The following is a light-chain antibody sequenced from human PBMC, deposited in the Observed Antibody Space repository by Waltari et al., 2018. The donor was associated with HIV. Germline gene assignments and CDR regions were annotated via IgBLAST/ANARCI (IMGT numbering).Light chain of an antibody. CDR1: SSNIGTNT. CDR3: ASWDDSLDGFYV. V-gene: IGLV1-44*01. J-gene: IGLJ1*01. CDR2: INN. Sequence: QSVLTQPPSVSGTPGQRVTISCSGSSSNIGTNTVNLYQVLPGTAPQLLIYINNPRPSGVPDRVSGSKSGTSASLAISGLQSEDEADYYCASWDDSLDGFYVFGTGTKVTVL.